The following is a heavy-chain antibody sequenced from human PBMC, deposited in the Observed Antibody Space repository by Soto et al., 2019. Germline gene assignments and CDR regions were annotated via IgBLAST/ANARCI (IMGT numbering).Heavy chain of an antibody. V-gene: IGHV1-2*02. J-gene: IGHJ3*02. D-gene: IGHD2-2*01. CDR1: GYTFTGYY. CDR2: INPNSGGT. CDR3: ARGFIAYCSSNICFDAFDI. Sequence: ASVKVSCKASGYTFTGYYIHWVRQAPGQGLEWMGWINPNSGGTNYAQKFQGRVTVTRDTSISTAYMELSRLRSDDTAVYYCARGFIAYCSSNICFDAFDIWGQGTTVTVSS.